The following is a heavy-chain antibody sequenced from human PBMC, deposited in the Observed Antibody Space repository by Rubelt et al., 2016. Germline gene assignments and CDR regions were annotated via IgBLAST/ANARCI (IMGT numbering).Heavy chain of an antibody. J-gene: IGHJ6*02. V-gene: IGHV3-53*01. CDR1: GFTVSSNY. D-gene: IGHD6-6*01. Sequence: EVQLVESGGGLIQPGGSLRLSCAASGFTVSSNYMSWVRQAPGKGLEWVSVIYSGGSTYYADSVKGRFTISRDNSNNTLYLQMNGLRAEDTAVYYCASAQLGDYYYGMDVWGQGTTVTVSS. CDR2: IYSGGST. CDR3: ASAQLGDYYYGMDV.